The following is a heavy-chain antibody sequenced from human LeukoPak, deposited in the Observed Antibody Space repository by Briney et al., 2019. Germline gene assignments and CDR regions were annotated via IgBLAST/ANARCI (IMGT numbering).Heavy chain of an antibody. CDR3: ARVSRVSYHFDY. Sequence: PGGSLRLSCAASGFTFSSYAMSWVRQAPGKGLEWVSTINGNGGTTYYADSVKGRFTISRDNSRHTFYLQLNSLRAEDTAVYYCARVSRVSYHFDYWGQGALVTVSS. CDR1: GFTFSSYA. CDR2: INGNGGTT. J-gene: IGHJ4*02. D-gene: IGHD1-26*01. V-gene: IGHV3-23*01.